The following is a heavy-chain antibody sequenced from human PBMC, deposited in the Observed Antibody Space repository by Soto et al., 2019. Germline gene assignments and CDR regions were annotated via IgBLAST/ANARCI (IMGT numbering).Heavy chain of an antibody. D-gene: IGHD3-22*01. CDR1: GFTFSTYA. Sequence: PGGSLRLSCAASGFTFSTYAMAWVRQAPGKGLEWVAGINWNGGSKGYADSVKGRFTISRDNAKSSLYLQMNNLRAEDTAFYFCARATQYYYDTSGYYSYVHWGQGA. V-gene: IGHV3-20*04. CDR3: ARATQYYYDTSGYYSYVH. CDR2: INWNGGSK. J-gene: IGHJ4*02.